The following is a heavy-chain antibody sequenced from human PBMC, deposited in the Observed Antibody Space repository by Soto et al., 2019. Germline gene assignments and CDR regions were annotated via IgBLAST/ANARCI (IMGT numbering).Heavy chain of an antibody. D-gene: IGHD1-1*01. CDR2: INPKSRGT. Sequence: ASVKVSCKASGYTFTDYFIHWVRQAPGQGFEWMGWINPKSRGTTYAQKFQGRVTMTRDTSNSTAYMELRGLRSDDTAIYYCARVTMKAGNWFDPWGQGTLVTVSS. J-gene: IGHJ5*02. CDR3: ARVTMKAGNWFDP. CDR1: GYTFTDYF. V-gene: IGHV1-2*02.